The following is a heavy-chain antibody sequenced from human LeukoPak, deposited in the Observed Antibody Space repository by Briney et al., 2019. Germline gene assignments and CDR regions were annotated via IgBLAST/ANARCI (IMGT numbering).Heavy chain of an antibody. V-gene: IGHV3-48*03. CDR3: ARVGTPGTLGDY. CDR2: ISSSGITI. Sequence: GGSLRLSCAASGFTFSNYEMNWVRQAPGKGLEWVSYISSSGITIYYADSVKGRFTISRDNAKTSLYLQMNSLRAEDTAVYYCARVGTPGTLGDYWGQGTLVTVSS. J-gene: IGHJ4*02. CDR1: GFTFSNYE. D-gene: IGHD2-15*01.